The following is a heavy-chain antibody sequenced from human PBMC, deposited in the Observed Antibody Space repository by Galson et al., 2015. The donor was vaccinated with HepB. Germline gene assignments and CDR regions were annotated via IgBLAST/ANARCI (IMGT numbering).Heavy chain of an antibody. J-gene: IGHJ6*02. CDR2: VYYTGST. Sequence: LSLTCTVSGGSISTYYWSWIRQPPGKGLEWIGNVYYTGSTNYNPSLKSCLIISVDTSENQFSLILFSVTAADTAVYYCARDPYFGSENYFSSYGLDVWGQGTTVTVSS. CDR3: ARDPYFGSENYFSSYGLDV. CDR1: GGSISTYY. D-gene: IGHD3-10*01. V-gene: IGHV4-59*01.